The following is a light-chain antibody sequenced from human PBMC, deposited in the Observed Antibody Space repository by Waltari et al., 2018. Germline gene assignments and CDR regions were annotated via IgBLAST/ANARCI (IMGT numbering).Light chain of an antibody. CDR2: TAS. CDR3: QQTYSAPYT. V-gene: IGKV1-39*01. Sequence: DIQMTQFPSSLSASVGDNITISCRASQTIDAYLNWYQQRPPKAPKLLMYTASRLQSGAPSRFSGSGSGTVFTLNVSSLQPEDFATYYCQQTYSAPYTFGQGTKVEIK. J-gene: IGKJ2*01. CDR1: QTIDAY.